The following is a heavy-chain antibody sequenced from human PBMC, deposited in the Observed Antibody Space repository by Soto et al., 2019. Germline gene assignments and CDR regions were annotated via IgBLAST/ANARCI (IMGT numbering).Heavy chain of an antibody. D-gene: IGHD3-10*01. CDR1: GFSFGSYS. J-gene: IGHJ6*02. CDR3: VKGDSRRYSLGFYYYSLDV. CDR2: ISRLSSEI. V-gene: IGHV3-21*01. Sequence: PGGSLRLSCEGSGFSFGSYSMSWVRQTPGKGLEWVASISRLSSEIDYADSVKGRFTISRDDAKRSLFLQMQSLRVEDTAVYYCVKGDSRRYSLGFYYYSLDVWGQGTAVTVSS.